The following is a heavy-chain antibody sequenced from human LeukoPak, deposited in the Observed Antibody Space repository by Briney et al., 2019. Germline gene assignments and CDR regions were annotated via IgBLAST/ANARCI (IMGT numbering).Heavy chain of an antibody. CDR2: ISANGGST. V-gene: IGHV3-23*01. Sequence: GRSLRLSCAASGFTFTSYAMSLVRQAPGKGLEWVSSISANGGSTYYADSVKGRLTISRADSKSTVYLQMNSLRAEDTALYYCARDHGAAAAFDYWGQGALVTVSS. J-gene: IGHJ4*02. CDR1: GFTFTSYA. CDR3: ARDHGAAAAFDY. D-gene: IGHD6-13*01.